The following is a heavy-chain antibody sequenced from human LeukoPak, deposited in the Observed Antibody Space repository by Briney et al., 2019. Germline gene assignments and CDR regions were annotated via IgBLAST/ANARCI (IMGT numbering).Heavy chain of an antibody. CDR3: ARDQLGGDPDDYYYYYMDV. J-gene: IGHJ6*03. CDR2: IRRKTFGGAI. V-gene: IGHV3-49*03. D-gene: IGHD4-17*01. CDR1: GLFFGAYA. Sequence: PGGPLRLSCTTSGLFFGAYAMSWFRQAPGKGREWVGFIRRKTFGGAIEYAASVKCRFTISRDDSNGIAYLQMNSLKTEHTAVYYCARDQLGGDPDDYYYYYMDVWGKGTTVTVSS.